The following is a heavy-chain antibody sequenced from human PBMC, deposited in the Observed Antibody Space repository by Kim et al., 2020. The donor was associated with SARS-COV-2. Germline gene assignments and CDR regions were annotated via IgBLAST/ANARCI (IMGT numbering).Heavy chain of an antibody. CDR2: INAGNGNT. CDR1: GYTFTSYA. Sequence: ASVKVSCKASGYTFTSYAMHWVRQAPGQRLEWMGWINAGNGNTKYSQKFQGRVTITRDTSASTAYMELSSLRSEDTAVYYCARGYCSSTSCLGDYWGQGTLVTVSS. D-gene: IGHD2-2*01. J-gene: IGHJ4*02. CDR3: ARGYCSSTSCLGDY. V-gene: IGHV1-3*01.